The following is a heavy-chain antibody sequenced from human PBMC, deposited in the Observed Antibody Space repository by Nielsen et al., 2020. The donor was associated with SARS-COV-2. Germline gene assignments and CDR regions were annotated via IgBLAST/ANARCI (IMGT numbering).Heavy chain of an antibody. CDR1: GYTLTELS. J-gene: IGHJ5*02. CDR3: ATGPPYYYDSSGYSNWFDP. Sequence: APVKVSCKVSGYTLTELSMHWVRQAPGKGLEWMGGFDPEDGETIYAQKFQGRVTMTEDTSTDTAYMELSSLRSEDTAVYYCATGPPYYYDSSGYSNWFDPWGQGTLVTVSS. V-gene: IGHV1-24*01. CDR2: FDPEDGET. D-gene: IGHD3-22*01.